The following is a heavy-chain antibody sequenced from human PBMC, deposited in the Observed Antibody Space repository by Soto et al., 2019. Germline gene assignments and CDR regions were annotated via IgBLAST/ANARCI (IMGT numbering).Heavy chain of an antibody. CDR3: ASIGYSYGSDTFDY. CDR2: ISSSSSTI. Sequence: GRSMILSCGSSGFTFSSHFMNLVRPAPGKGLEWVSYISSSSSTIYYADSVKGRFTISRDNAKNSLYLQMNSLRAEDTAVYYCASIGYSYGSDTFDYCGQVTLVTAPQ. CDR1: GFTFSSHF. J-gene: IGHJ4*02. V-gene: IGHV3-48*01. D-gene: IGHD5-18*01.